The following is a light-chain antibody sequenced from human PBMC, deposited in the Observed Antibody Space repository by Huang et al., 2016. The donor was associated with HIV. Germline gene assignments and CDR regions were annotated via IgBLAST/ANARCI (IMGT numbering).Light chain of an antibody. Sequence: DIVMVQSPASLSVTPGEAASITCRSSQSLLHSNGHNYLDWYWQKPGQSPHLLIYFGAIRASGVPDRFSGSGAGTEFTLRINRVEAGEGGIYYCMQGVQTWTFGQGTKVEI. J-gene: IGKJ1*01. CDR1: QSLLHSNGHNY. CDR3: MQGVQTWT. V-gene: IGKV2-28*01. CDR2: FGA.